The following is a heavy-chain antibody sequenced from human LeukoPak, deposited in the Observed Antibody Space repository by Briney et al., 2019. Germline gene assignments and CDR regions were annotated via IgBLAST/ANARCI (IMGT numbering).Heavy chain of an antibody. J-gene: IGHJ4*02. CDR1: GFTFSDCY. CDR3: ATPYDFDY. CDR2: ISGTGSTI. Sequence: NPGGSLRLSCAPSGFTFSDCYMSWIRQAPGKGLEWVSYISGTGSTIYYADSVKGRFTISRDNAKNSLYLQMNSLRAEDTAVYYCATPYDFDYWGQGTLVTVSS. D-gene: IGHD2-2*01. V-gene: IGHV3-11*01.